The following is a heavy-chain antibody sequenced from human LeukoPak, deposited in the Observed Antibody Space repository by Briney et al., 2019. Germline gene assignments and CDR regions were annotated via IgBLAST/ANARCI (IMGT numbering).Heavy chain of an antibody. J-gene: IGHJ4*02. V-gene: IGHV4-30-2*01. D-gene: IGHD3-22*01. CDR2: IYHSGST. Sequence: SETLSLTCTVSGGSISSGGYYWSWIRQPPGKGLEWIGCIYHSGSTYYNPSLKSRVTISVDRSKNQFSLKLSSVTAADTAVYYCARESEVYYYDSSGYYYFDYWGQGTLVIVSS. CDR3: ARESEVYYYDSSGYYYFDY. CDR1: GGSISSGGYY.